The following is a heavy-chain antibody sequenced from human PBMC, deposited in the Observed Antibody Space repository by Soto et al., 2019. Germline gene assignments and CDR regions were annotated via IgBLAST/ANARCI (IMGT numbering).Heavy chain of an antibody. CDR1: GGSISTYY. J-gene: IGHJ4*02. CDR3: ARGRRRIDS. CDR2: IYYSGST. V-gene: IGHV4-59*01. Sequence: QVQLQESGPGLVKPSETLSHSCTVSGGSISTYYWSWIRQPPGKGLEWIGYIYYSGSTTYNPSLKSRVTISIDTSKNQFSLKLSSVTAADTAVYYCARGRRRIDSWGQGTPVTVSS.